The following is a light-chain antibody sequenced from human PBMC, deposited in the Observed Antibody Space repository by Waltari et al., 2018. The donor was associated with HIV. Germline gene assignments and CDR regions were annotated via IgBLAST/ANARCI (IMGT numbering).Light chain of an antibody. CDR3: TSYAGINPVA. CDR1: SSDVGRYDY. Sequence: QSALTQPPSASGSPGQSVTISCTGTSSDVGRYDYVSWYQQHPGKAPILLIYEVNKRPSGAPDRFSGSKSGNTASLTVSGLQAEDEAEYSCTSYAGINPVAFGGGTKLTVL. V-gene: IGLV2-8*01. J-gene: IGLJ2*01. CDR2: EVN.